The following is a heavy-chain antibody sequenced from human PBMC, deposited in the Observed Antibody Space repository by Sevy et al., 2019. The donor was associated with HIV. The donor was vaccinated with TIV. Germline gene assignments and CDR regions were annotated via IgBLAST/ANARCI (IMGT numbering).Heavy chain of an antibody. Sequence: GGSLRLSCAASGLTFDDYAMHWVRQAPGKGLEWVSGISWNSGNIAYADSVKGRFTISRDNAKNSLYLQMNSLRDEDTALCYCVKDRYYDTSGYSYYYFDLWGRGTLVTVSS. J-gene: IGHJ2*01. D-gene: IGHD3-22*01. CDR1: GLTFDDYA. CDR2: ISWNSGNI. CDR3: VKDRYYDTSGYSYYYFDL. V-gene: IGHV3-9*01.